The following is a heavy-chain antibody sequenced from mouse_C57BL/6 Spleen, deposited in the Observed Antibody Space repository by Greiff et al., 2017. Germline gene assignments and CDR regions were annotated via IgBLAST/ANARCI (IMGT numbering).Heavy chain of an antibody. J-gene: IGHJ1*03. V-gene: IGHV1-52*01. CDR1: GYTFTSYW. Sequence: QVQLQQPGAELVRPGSSVKLSCKASGYTFTSYWMHWVKQRPIQGLEWIGNIDPSDSETHYNQKFKDKATLTVDKSSSTAYMQLSSLTSEDSAVYYCARQDYGSSYCYFDVWGTGTTVTVSS. CDR3: ARQDYGSSYCYFDV. CDR2: IDPSDSET. D-gene: IGHD1-1*01.